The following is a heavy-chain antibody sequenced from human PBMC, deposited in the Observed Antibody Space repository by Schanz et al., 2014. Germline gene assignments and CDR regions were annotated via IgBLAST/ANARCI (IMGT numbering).Heavy chain of an antibody. V-gene: IGHV1-18*01. Sequence: QVQLVQSGAEVKKPGASVKVSCKASGYTFTSYGINWVRQAPGQGLEWMGWISAYNGNTGYAQKFQGRVTLTTDTSTSTAYMDVSSLRSEDTAVYYCASSGAGYSSSWDFDYWGQGTLVTVSS. CDR3: ASSGAGYSSSWDFDY. CDR2: ISAYNGNT. CDR1: GYTFTSYG. D-gene: IGHD6-13*01. J-gene: IGHJ4*02.